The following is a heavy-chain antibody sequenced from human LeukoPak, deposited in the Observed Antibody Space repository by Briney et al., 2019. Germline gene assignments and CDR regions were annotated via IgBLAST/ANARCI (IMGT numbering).Heavy chain of an antibody. CDR3: ASVYSSSSLLDY. D-gene: IGHD6-6*01. J-gene: IGHJ4*02. CDR2: IYYSGST. CDR1: GGSISSSSYY. Sequence: PSETLSLTCTVSGGSISSSSYYWGWIRQPPGKGLEWIGSIYYSGSTYYNPSLKSRVTISVDTSKNQFSLKLSSATAADTAVYYCASVYSSSSLLDYWGQGTLVTVSS. V-gene: IGHV4-39*01.